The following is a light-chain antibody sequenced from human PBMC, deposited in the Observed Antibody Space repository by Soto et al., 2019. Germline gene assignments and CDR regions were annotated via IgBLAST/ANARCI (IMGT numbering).Light chain of an antibody. V-gene: IGKV3-11*01. CDR2: DAS. J-gene: IGKJ3*01. Sequence: EIVLTQSPATLSLSPGERATLSCRASQSIRSYLAWYQQKPDQAPRLLIYDASNRATGIPARFSGSGSGTDFTLTISSLEPDDFAVYYCHQRSTWPFTFGPGTKVDIK. CDR1: QSIRSY. CDR3: HQRSTWPFT.